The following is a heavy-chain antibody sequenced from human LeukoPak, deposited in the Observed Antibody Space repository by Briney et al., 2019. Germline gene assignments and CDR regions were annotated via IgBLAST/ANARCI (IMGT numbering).Heavy chain of an antibody. Sequence: PSETLSLTCTVSGGSVSSYYWSWIRQPPGKGLEWIGYIYYSGSTNYNPSLKSRVTISVDTSKNQFSLKLSSVTAADTAVYYCAGASYDSSGVHWGQGTLVTVSS. V-gene: IGHV4-59*02. J-gene: IGHJ4*02. CDR1: GGSVSSYY. CDR2: IYYSGST. D-gene: IGHD3-22*01. CDR3: AGASYDSSGVH.